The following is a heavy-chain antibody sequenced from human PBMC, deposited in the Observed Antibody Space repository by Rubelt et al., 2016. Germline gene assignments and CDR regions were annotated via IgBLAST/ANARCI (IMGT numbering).Heavy chain of an antibody. CDR3: ASRYCSTTSCYHFDY. Sequence: QVQLVQSGAEVKKPGSSVKVSCKASGGTSSTYSISWVRQAPGQGLERMGRIIPILGGASYAQKVPGRVTITADKSTSTAYMELSSLTSEDTAVYYCASRYCSTTSCYHFDYWGQGTLVTVSS. V-gene: IGHV1-69*04. CDR1: GGTSSTYS. CDR2: IIPILGGA. D-gene: IGHD2-2*01. J-gene: IGHJ4*02.